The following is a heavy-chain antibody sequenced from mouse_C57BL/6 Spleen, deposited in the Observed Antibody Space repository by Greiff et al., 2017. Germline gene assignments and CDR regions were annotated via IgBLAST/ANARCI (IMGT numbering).Heavy chain of an antibody. Sequence: QVQLKQPGAELVRPGSSVKLSCKASGYTFTSYWMHWVKQRPIQGLEWIGNIDPSDSETHYNQKFKDKATLTVDKSSSTAYMQLSSLTSEDSAVYCCARGASKDYFDYWGQGTTLTVSS. CDR1: GYTFTSYW. D-gene: IGHD2-5*01. CDR3: ARGASKDYFDY. J-gene: IGHJ2*01. CDR2: IDPSDSET. V-gene: IGHV1-52*01.